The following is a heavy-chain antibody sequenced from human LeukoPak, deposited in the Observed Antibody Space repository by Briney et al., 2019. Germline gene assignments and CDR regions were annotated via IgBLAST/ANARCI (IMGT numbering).Heavy chain of an antibody. D-gene: IGHD3-22*01. CDR3: ARDLYDSSGLRFDP. V-gene: IGHV1-2*02. Sequence: GASVKVSCKASGYTLTGYYIQWVRQAPGQGLEWMGWINPNSGGTNYAQKFQGRVTMTRDTSISTAYMELRSLRSDDTAVYYCARDLYDSSGLRFDPWGQGTLVTVSS. CDR2: INPNSGGT. J-gene: IGHJ5*02. CDR1: GYTLTGYY.